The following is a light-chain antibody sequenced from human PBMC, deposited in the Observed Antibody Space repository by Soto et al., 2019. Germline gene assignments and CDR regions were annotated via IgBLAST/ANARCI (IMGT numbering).Light chain of an antibody. V-gene: IGKV1-5*03. CDR1: QSVSSW. CDR3: QQYDSYPWT. Sequence: DLQMTQSPSTLSASVGDRVTITCRASQSVSSWLAWHQQKPGKAPNLLIYKASSLESGVPSRFSGSGSGTQFTLTISSLQPDDVVTYYCQQYDSYPWTSGQGTKLEIK. CDR2: KAS. J-gene: IGKJ1*01.